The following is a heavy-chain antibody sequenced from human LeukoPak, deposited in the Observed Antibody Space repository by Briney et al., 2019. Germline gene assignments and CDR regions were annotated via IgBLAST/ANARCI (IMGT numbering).Heavy chain of an antibody. Sequence: GRSLRLSCAASGFTFSSHGMHWVRQAPGKGLEWVAVIWYDGSNKYYADSVKGRFTISRDNSKNTLYLQMNSLRAEDTAVYYCARGPGSTYYDILTGYYTTYYYGMDVWGQGTTVTVSS. J-gene: IGHJ6*02. CDR2: IWYDGSNK. CDR1: GFTFSSHG. D-gene: IGHD3-9*01. V-gene: IGHV3-33*01. CDR3: ARGPGSTYYDILTGYYTTYYYGMDV.